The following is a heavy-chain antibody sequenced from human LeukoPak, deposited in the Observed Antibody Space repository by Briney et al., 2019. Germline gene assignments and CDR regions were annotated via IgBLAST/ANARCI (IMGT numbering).Heavy chain of an antibody. V-gene: IGHV4-31*03. CDR2: IYNSGST. J-gene: IGHJ6*02. CDR1: GGSISSGGYY. Sequence: SQTLSLTCTVSGGSISSGGYYWSWVRQHPGKGLEWIGHIYNSGSTYYNPSLKSRVTISVDTSKNQFSLKLSSVTAADTAVYYCARVSAVTTHRYYYGMDVWGQGTTVTVSS. D-gene: IGHD4-17*01. CDR3: ARVSAVTTHRYYYGMDV.